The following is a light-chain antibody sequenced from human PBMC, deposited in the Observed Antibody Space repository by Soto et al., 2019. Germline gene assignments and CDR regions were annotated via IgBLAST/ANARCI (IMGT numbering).Light chain of an antibody. CDR3: QHYNAFPWP. J-gene: IGKJ1*01. CDR1: QSIRNW. V-gene: IGKV1-5*01. Sequence: DIQMTQSPSTLSASVGDRVTITCRASQSIRNWLAWYQDKPGKAPNLLIYGASSLESGVPSRFSGSGSGTEFTLTFGGLQPDDFATYYCQHYNAFPWPFGQGTKVEIK. CDR2: GAS.